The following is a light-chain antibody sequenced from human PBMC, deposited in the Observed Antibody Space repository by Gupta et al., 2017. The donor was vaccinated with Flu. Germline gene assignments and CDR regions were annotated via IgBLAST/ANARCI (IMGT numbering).Light chain of an antibody. CDR1: QRISRY. J-gene: IGKJ1*01. CDR2: TAS. V-gene: IGKV1-39*01. Sequence: PSSLSASVGDRVTITCRASQRISRYLDWYQQKPVKAPKLLIYTASRVKSGVPSRFSGGGSGTDFTLTISRRQPEEFATYYCQQRDSTRWTFGQGTKVEIK. CDR3: QQRDSTRWT.